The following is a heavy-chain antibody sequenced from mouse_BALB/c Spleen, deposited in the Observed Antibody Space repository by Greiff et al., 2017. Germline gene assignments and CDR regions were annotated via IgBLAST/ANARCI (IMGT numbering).Heavy chain of an antibody. CDR1: GFSLTSYG. V-gene: IGHV2-9*02. CDR3: ARDRGYPAWFAY. D-gene: IGHD2-2*01. J-gene: IGHJ3*01. CDR2: IWAGGST. Sequence: VQVVESGPGLVAPSQSLSITCTVSGFSLTSYGVHWVRQPPGKGLEWLGVIWAGGSTNYNSALMSRLSISKDNSKSQVLLKMNSLQTDDTAMYYWARDRGYPAWFAYWGQGTLVTVSA.